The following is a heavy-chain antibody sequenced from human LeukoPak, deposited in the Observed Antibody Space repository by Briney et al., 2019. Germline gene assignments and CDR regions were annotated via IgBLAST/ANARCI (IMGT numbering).Heavy chain of an antibody. CDR1: GFSVGSNY. Sequence: GGSLRLSCAASGFSVGSNYVTWIRQAPGKGLQWVSVIYSGGSTYYADSVKGRFTISRDNSKNTLYLQMNSLRAEDTAVYYCARGVPAAMAVDYWGQGTLVTVSS. D-gene: IGHD2-2*01. J-gene: IGHJ4*02. V-gene: IGHV3-53*01. CDR2: IYSGGST. CDR3: ARGVPAAMAVDY.